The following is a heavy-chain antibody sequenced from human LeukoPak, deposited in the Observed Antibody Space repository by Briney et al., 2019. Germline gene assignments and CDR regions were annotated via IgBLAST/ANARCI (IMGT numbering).Heavy chain of an antibody. CDR3: ASGNYGSGTYWFDP. D-gene: IGHD3-10*01. CDR1: GGSISSYY. V-gene: IGHV4-4*09. Sequence: PSETLSLTCTVSGGSISSYYWSWIRQPPGKGQEWIGYIYTSGSTNYNPSLKSRVTISVDTSKNQFSLKLSSVTAADTAVYYCASGNYGSGTYWFDPWGQGTLVTVSS. J-gene: IGHJ5*02. CDR2: IYTSGST.